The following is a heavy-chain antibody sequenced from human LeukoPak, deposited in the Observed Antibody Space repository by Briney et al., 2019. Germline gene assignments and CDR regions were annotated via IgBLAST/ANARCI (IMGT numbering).Heavy chain of an antibody. CDR1: GGSFSGYY. Sequence: SETLSLTCAVYGGSFSGYYWSWIRQPPGKGLEWIGEINHSGSTNYNPSIKSRVTISVDTSKNQFSLKLSSVTAADTAVYYCARVGERITIFGVVTTPPDYWGQGTLVTVSS. CDR3: ARVGERITIFGVVTTPPDY. J-gene: IGHJ4*02. V-gene: IGHV4-34*01. D-gene: IGHD3-3*01. CDR2: INHSGST.